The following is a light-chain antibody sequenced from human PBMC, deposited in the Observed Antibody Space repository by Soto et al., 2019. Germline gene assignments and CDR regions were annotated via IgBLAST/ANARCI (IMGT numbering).Light chain of an antibody. CDR1: QSVSSGY. CDR3: QQYGSYPWT. J-gene: IGKJ1*01. V-gene: IGKV3-20*01. CDR2: GAS. Sequence: EIVLTQSPGTLSLSPGDRATLSCRASQSVSSGYLAWYQQKPGQAPRLLIYGASSRATGIPDRFSGSGSGTDFTLTIIRLEPEDFAVYYCQQYGSYPWTFGQGTKVDIK.